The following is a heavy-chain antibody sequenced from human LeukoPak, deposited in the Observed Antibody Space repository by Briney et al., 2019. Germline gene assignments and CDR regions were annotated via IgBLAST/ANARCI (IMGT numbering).Heavy chain of an antibody. Sequence: GGSLRLSCAASGFTFNTYAMSWVRQAPGKGLEWVSGIIGSAKSTFYADSVKGRFTVSRDNSKNTLYLQMNSLRVEDTAVYYCTRPHADGGYYYHQYWGQGTLVTVSS. J-gene: IGHJ4*02. CDR2: IIGSAKST. CDR1: GFTFNTYA. CDR3: TRPHADGGYYYHQY. V-gene: IGHV3-23*01. D-gene: IGHD3-22*01.